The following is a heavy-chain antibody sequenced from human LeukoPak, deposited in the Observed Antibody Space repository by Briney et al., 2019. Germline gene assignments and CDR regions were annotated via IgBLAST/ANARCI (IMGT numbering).Heavy chain of an antibody. CDR1: GYTFTGFY. Sequence: ASVMVSCKASGYTFTGFYMHWVRQAPGQGLEWMGWINPNSGGTNYAQKFQGRVTMTRDTSISTAYMELSRLRSDDTAVYYCARGGTVTTFPPFDYWGQGTLVTVSS. J-gene: IGHJ4*02. CDR2: INPNSGGT. D-gene: IGHD4-17*01. V-gene: IGHV1-2*02. CDR3: ARGGTVTTFPPFDY.